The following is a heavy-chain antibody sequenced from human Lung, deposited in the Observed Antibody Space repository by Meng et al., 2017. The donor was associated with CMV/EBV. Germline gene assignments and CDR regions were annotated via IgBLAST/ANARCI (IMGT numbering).Heavy chain of an antibody. D-gene: IGHD3-22*01. CDR3: TAGLYDSGGVDQ. V-gene: IGHV3-15*01. Sequence: GGSLRLXCAASGFTFNDAWMNWVRQAPGKGLEWVGRIKTKTDGGTTDYDAPVKGGFTISRDDSKNTLYMRMNSRKTEDTAVYYCTAGLYDSGGVDQWGQGXLVTVSS. CDR2: IKTKTDGGTT. CDR1: GFTFNDAW. J-gene: IGHJ4*02.